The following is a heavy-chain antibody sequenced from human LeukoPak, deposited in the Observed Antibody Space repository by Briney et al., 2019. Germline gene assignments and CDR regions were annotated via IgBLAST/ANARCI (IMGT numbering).Heavy chain of an antibody. V-gene: IGHV4-59*01. CDR2: IYYSGST. D-gene: IGHD3-10*01. J-gene: IGHJ5*02. CDR1: GGSISDYY. Sequence: SETLSLTCTASGGSISDYYWTWIRQPPGKGLEWIGYIYYSGSTNYNPSLKSRVTISVDTSKNQFSLNLSSVTAADTAVYYCARGHDRNFFGSKPFDPWGQGTLVTVSS. CDR3: ARGHDRNFFGSKPFDP.